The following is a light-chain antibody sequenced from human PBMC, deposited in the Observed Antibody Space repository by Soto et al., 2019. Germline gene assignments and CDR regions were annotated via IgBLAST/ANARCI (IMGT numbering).Light chain of an antibody. V-gene: IGKV1-5*01. Sequence: DIQMTQSPSTLSASVGDRVTITCRASQSISIWLAWYQQKPGKAPNILIYDASTLVSGVPSRFSGSGSVTEFTLTISSLQPDDFATYDCQQYNNYFSSTSGQGTKVDIK. CDR3: QQYNNYFSST. CDR1: QSISIW. J-gene: IGKJ1*01. CDR2: DAS.